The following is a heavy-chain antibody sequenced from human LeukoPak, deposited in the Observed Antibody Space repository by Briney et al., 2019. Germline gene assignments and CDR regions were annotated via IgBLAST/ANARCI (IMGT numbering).Heavy chain of an antibody. CDR3: ATLAAAGTTNWFDP. Sequence: ASVKVSCKASGGTFSSYAISWVRQAPGQGLEWMGGIIPIFGTANYAQKFQGRVTITADESTSTAYMELSSLRSEDTAVYYCATLAAAGTTNWFDPWAREPWSPSPQ. CDR2: IIPIFGTA. V-gene: IGHV1-69*01. J-gene: IGHJ5*02. CDR1: GGTFSSYA. D-gene: IGHD6-13*01.